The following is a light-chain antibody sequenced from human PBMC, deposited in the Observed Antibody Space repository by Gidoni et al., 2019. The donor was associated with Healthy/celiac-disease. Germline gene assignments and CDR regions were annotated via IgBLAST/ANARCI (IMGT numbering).Light chain of an antibody. CDR2: KAS. V-gene: IGKV1-5*03. CDR1: QSISSW. J-gene: IGKJ1*01. Sequence: DIQMTQSPSTLSASAGDRVTITCRASQSISSWWAWYQQKPGKAPKLLIYKASSLESGVPSRFSGSGSGTEFTLTTSSLQPDDFATYYCQQYNSYTWTFGQGTKVEIK. CDR3: QQYNSYTWT.